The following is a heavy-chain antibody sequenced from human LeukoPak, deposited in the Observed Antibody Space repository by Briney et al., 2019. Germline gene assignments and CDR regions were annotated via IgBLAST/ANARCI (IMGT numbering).Heavy chain of an antibody. J-gene: IGHJ4*02. D-gene: IGHD1-14*01. CDR1: GFNFGDYG. V-gene: IGHV3-49*04. CDR2: IRNKHYGGTP. CDR3: VRDGRGTNDGYFDY. Sequence: GGSLRLSCTTSGFNFGDYGLSWVRQAPGKGLEWVTFIRNKHYGGTPNYAATVQDKFTISRDDSKSIAVLQMNSLQIDVTAVYNCVRDGRGTNDGYFDYWGQGTLVTVSS.